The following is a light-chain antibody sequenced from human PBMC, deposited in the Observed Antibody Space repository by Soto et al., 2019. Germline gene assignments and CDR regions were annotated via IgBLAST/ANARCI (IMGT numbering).Light chain of an antibody. CDR3: QQYNKWPPVT. Sequence: EIVMTQSPATLSVSPGERATLSCRGSQTVNNNLAWYQQKPGQAPRLLIYGASTRATGIPARFSGSGFGTDFTLTISSLQSEDCAVYYCQQYNKWPPVTFGQGTRLEFK. CDR2: GAS. V-gene: IGKV3-15*01. J-gene: IGKJ5*01. CDR1: QTVNNN.